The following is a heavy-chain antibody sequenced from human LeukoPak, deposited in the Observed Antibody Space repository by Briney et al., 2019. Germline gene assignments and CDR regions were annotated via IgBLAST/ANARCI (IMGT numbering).Heavy chain of an antibody. CDR2: ISSSGSII. CDR1: GFTFSSYS. CDR3: ARGYCSNTSCYFAFDY. J-gene: IGHJ4*02. D-gene: IGHD2-2*01. V-gene: IGHV3-48*01. Sequence: GGSLRLSCAASGFTFSSYSMNWVRQAPGKGLEWVSYISSSGSIIYYADSVKGRFTISRDNAKNSLYLQMNSLRGEDTAVYYCARGYCSNTSCYFAFDYWGQGTLVTVSS.